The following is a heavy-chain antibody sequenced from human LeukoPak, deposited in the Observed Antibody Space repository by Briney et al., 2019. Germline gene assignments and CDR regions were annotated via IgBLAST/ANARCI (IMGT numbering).Heavy chain of an antibody. CDR3: ARGDRLPGYSAPVGDY. V-gene: IGHV1-46*01. CDR2: INPSGGIT. CDR1: GYTFTSYY. D-gene: IGHD3-9*01. Sequence: ASVKVSCKASGYTFTSYYMYWVRQAPGQGLEWLGIINPSGGITTYAQKFQGRVTVTMDTSTSTVHMELSSLRSEDTAVYYCARGDRLPGYSAPVGDYWGQGTLVTVSS. J-gene: IGHJ4*02.